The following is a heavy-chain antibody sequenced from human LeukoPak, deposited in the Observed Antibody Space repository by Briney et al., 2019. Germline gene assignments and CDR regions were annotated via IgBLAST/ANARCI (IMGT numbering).Heavy chain of an antibody. CDR3: ARRNSSGWYAWFDP. CDR2: INHSGST. V-gene: IGHV4-39*07. J-gene: IGHJ5*02. CDR1: GVSISSSNSY. D-gene: IGHD6-19*01. Sequence: SETLSLTCTVSGVSISSSNSYWGWIRQPPGKGLEWIGEINHSGSTYYNPSLKSRVTISVDTSKNQFSLKLSSVTAADTAVYYCARRNSSGWYAWFDPWGQGTLVTVSS.